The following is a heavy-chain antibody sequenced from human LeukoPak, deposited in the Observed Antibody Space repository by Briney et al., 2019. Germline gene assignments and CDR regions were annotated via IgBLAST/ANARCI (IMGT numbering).Heavy chain of an antibody. D-gene: IGHD3-22*01. Sequence: SGPTLVKPTQTLTLTCTFSGFSLSTRGVGVGWIRQPPGKALEWLALIYWDDDKRYSPSLKSRLTITKDTSKNQVVLTMTNMDPVDTATYYCAHNSNYDDSSGYTTTLFDYWGQGTLVTVSS. CDR1: GFSLSTRGVG. V-gene: IGHV2-5*02. J-gene: IGHJ4*02. CDR3: AHNSNYDDSSGYTTTLFDY. CDR2: IYWDDDK.